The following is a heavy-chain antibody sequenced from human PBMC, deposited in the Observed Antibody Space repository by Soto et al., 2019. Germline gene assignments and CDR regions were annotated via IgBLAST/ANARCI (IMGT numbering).Heavy chain of an antibody. CDR3: AKDSMYSNRGWFEP. J-gene: IGHJ5*02. Sequence: EVHLLESGGGLVQPGGSLRLSCAASGFTFSSYAMSWVRKAPGKGLEWVSAISGSGGSTYYADSVKGRFTISRDNSKNTLYLQMNSLRAEDTAIYYCAKDSMYSNRGWFEPWGQGTLVTVSS. CDR1: GFTFSSYA. D-gene: IGHD6-13*01. CDR2: ISGSGGST. V-gene: IGHV3-23*01.